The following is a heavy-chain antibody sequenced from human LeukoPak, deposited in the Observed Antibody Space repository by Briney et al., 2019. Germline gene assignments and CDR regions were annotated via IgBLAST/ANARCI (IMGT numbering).Heavy chain of an antibody. V-gene: IGHV3-53*01. CDR3: TRDLMDYDVSTGLHHYYMDV. D-gene: IGHD3-9*01. CDR2: IYSGGST. Sequence: GGSLRLSCAASGFTVSSNYMSWVRQAPGKGLEWVSVIYSGGSTYYADSVKGRFTISRDNAKNTLYLQMNTLRVEDTAVYYCTRDLMDYDVSTGLHHYYMDVWGLGTTVTVSS. CDR1: GFTVSSNY. J-gene: IGHJ6*02.